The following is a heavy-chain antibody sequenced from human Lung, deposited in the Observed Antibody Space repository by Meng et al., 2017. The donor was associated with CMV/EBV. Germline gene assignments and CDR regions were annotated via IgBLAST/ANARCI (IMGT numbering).Heavy chain of an antibody. V-gene: IGHV1-69*05. J-gene: IGHJ6*02. CDR2: IIPIFGTA. CDR1: GGTFSSYA. CDR3: ARFVYRPPHYYYGMDV. Sequence: SVXVSXXASGGTFSSYAISWVRQAPGQGLEWMGGIIPIFGTANYAQKFQGRVTITTDESTSTAYMELSSLRSEDTAVYYCARFVYRPPHYYYGMDVWGQGTTVTVPS. D-gene: IGHD3-16*01.